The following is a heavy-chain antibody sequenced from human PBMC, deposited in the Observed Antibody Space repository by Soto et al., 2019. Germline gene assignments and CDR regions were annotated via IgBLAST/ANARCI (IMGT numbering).Heavy chain of an antibody. CDR3: AKDLGYCSSTSCYTNYYYGMDV. CDR2: ISWDGGST. J-gene: IGHJ6*02. D-gene: IGHD2-2*02. V-gene: IGHV3-43D*04. Sequence: GGSLRLSCAASGFTFDDYAMHWVRQAPGKGLEWVSLISWDGGSTYYADSVKGRFTISRDNSKNSLYLQMNSLRAEDTALYYCAKDLGYCSSTSCYTNYYYGMDVWGQGTTVTVS. CDR1: GFTFDDYA.